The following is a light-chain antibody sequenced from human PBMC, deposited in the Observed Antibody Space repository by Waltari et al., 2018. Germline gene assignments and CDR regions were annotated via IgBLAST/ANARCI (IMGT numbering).Light chain of an antibody. CDR1: QSILRTSNNNNY. Sequence: DIVMTQSPDSLAVSLGERATIHCRSSQSILRTSNNNNYLAWYQQKPGQPPRLLIYWAFTRAFGVPDRFRGSASGTDFTLTISSLQAEDVAIYYCQQDHSAPITFGQGTRLEIK. CDR3: QQDHSAPIT. V-gene: IGKV4-1*01. CDR2: WAF. J-gene: IGKJ5*01.